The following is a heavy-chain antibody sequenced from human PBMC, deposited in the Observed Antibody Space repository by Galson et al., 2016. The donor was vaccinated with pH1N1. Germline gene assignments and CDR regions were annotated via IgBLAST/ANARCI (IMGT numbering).Heavy chain of an antibody. CDR1: GYTFTRYY. J-gene: IGHJ3*01. CDR3: AAHHSPRYDFDL. V-gene: IGHV1-46*03. Sequence: SVKVSCKASGYTFTRYYMHWVRQAPGQGLEWVGIIYPRDGSAVYAQKLQGRVTLTRDKSTGTVYMELTSLRPDDTAVYYCAAHHSPRYDFDLWGQGTLVTVSS. CDR2: IYPRDGSA. D-gene: IGHD1-26*01.